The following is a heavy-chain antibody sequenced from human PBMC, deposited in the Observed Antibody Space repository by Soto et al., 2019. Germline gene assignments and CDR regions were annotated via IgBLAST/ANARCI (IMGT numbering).Heavy chain of an antibody. V-gene: IGHV3-33*01. CDR2: IWYDGSNK. Sequence: PGGSLRLSCAASGFTFSTYGMHWVRQAPGKGLEWVAVIWYDGSNKYYADSVKGRFTISRDNSKNTLYLQMNSLRAEDTAVYYCARDHSGDPTDAFDIWGQGTMVTVSS. J-gene: IGHJ3*02. CDR1: GFTFSTYG. CDR3: ARDHSGDPTDAFDI. D-gene: IGHD1-26*01.